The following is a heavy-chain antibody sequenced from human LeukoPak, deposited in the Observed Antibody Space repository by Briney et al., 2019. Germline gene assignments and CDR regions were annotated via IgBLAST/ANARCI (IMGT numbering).Heavy chain of an antibody. V-gene: IGHV3-23*01. CDR1: GFTFSSYA. J-gene: IGHJ4*02. D-gene: IGHD1-26*01. CDR2: ISASGGST. CDR3: AKLGSGSYPITYFDY. Sequence: GGSLRLSCAASGFTFSSYAMTWVRQAPGKGLEWVSAISASGGSTYYADSVKGRFTISRDNSKNTLYLQMNSLRAEDTAVYYCAKLGSGSYPITYFDYWGQGTLVTVSS.